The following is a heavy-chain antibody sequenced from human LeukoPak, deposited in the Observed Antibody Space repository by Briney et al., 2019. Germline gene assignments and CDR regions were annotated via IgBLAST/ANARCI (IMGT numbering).Heavy chain of an antibody. CDR3: AREDRLWKRWSYSYAFDI. J-gene: IGHJ3*02. CDR2: IYSSGST. Sequence: PSETLSLTCTVSGGSISSYYWSWIRQPPGKGLEWIGYIYSSGSTDYNPSLKSRVTISVDTSKNHFSLKLRSVTAADTALYYCAREDRLWKRWSYSYAFDIWGEGTMVTVSS. CDR1: GGSISSYY. D-gene: IGHD1-26*01. V-gene: IGHV4-59*01.